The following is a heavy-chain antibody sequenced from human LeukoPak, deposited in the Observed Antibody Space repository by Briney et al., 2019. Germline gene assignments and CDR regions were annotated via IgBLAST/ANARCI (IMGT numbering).Heavy chain of an antibody. CDR1: GGSISSETYY. CDR3: ATWARGGSSGQNPS. J-gene: IGHJ5*02. D-gene: IGHD3-22*01. V-gene: IGHV4-61*02. Sequence: SQSLSLTCTVSGGSISSETYYWSCLRPPAGQGLEWIGRINSSTSTNYNPSLKTRVTISVDTSKNQYSLSLNSVAAADTAVYFCATWARGGSSGQNPSWGQGTLVTVSS. CDR2: INSSTST.